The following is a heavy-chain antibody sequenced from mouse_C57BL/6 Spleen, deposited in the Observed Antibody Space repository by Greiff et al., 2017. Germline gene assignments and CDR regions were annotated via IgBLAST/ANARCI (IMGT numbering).Heavy chain of an antibody. CDR2: IYPSDSET. Sequence: QVQLQQPGAELVRPGSSVKLSCKASGYTFTSYWMDWVKQRPGQGLEWIGNIYPSDSETHYNQKFKDKATLTVDKSSSTAYMQLSSLTSEDSAVYYCARSAYYSNHFDYWGQGTTLTVSS. CDR1: GYTFTSYW. V-gene: IGHV1-61*01. J-gene: IGHJ2*01. CDR3: ARSAYYSNHFDY. D-gene: IGHD2-5*01.